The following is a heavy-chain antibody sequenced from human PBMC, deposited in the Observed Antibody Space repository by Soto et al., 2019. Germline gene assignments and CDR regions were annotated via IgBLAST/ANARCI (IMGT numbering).Heavy chain of an antibody. D-gene: IGHD1-26*01. CDR1: GFSLSTSGVG. V-gene: IGHV2-5*02. Sequence: QITLKESGPTLVKPTQTLTLTCTFSGFSLSTSGVGVGWXXXXPGKALEWLALIYWDDDKRYSPSLKSRLTXXXXXXXXXXXXXXXXXXXXXXXXXXXXXXGWDDKXAFDIWGQGTMVTVSS. CDR3: XXXGWDDKXAFDI. J-gene: IGHJ3*02. CDR2: IYWDDDK.